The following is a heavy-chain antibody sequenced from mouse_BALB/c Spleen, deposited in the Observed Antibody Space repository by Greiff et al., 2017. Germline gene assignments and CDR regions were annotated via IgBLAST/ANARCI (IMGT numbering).Heavy chain of an antibody. D-gene: IGHD4-1*01. V-gene: IGHV5-17*02. Sequence: EVMLVESGGGLVQPGGSRKLSCAASGFTFSSFGMHWVRQAPEKGLEWVAYISSCSSTIYYADTVKGRFTISRDNPKNTLFLQMTSLRSEDTAMYYFALLGRAMDYWGQGTSVTVSS. CDR3: ALLGRAMDY. CDR1: GFTFSSFG. J-gene: IGHJ4*01. CDR2: ISSCSSTI.